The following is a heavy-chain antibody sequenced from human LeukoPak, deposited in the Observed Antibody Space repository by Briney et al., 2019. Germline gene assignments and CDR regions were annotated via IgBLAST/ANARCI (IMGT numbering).Heavy chain of an antibody. J-gene: IGHJ4*02. Sequence: GGSLRLSCAASGFTFSSYSMNWVRQAPGKGLEWVSSISSSSSYIYYADSVKGRFTISRDNAKNSLYLQMNSLRAEDTAVYYCAKKRPRTGEFDYWGQGTLVTVSS. CDR3: AKKRPRTGEFDY. V-gene: IGHV3-21*04. D-gene: IGHD7-27*01. CDR2: ISSSSSYI. CDR1: GFTFSSYS.